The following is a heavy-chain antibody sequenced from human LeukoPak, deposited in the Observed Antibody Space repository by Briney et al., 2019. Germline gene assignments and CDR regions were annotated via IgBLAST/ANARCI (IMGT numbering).Heavy chain of an antibody. CDR2: VTASSEIT. Sequence: QPGGSLRLSCAASGFTFNTYAMSWVRQAPGKGLEWVATVTASSEITYYADSVKGRFTISRDNSKTTVSVQMNRLTAEDTALYYCAKEKGVQSDPQSPFDSWGQGTLVTVSS. V-gene: IGHV3-23*01. CDR1: GFTFNTYA. J-gene: IGHJ4*02. D-gene: IGHD1-1*01. CDR3: AKEKGVQSDPQSPFDS.